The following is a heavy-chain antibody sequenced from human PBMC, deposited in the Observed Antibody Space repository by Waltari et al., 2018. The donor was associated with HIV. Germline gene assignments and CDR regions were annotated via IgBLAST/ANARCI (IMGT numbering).Heavy chain of an antibody. Sequence: QVQLQESGPGLVKPSETLSLTCSVSGCPIRDHYLRWIRQSPGTGLEWIGYIYQNGNTNYNSSLKSRVTMSVASSKNQFSLKLTSVTAADTAIYYCARGPIMTAGNFYNGFDVWGRGTTVTVSS. J-gene: IGHJ6*02. D-gene: IGHD2-21*02. CDR2: IYQNGNT. CDR1: GCPIRDHY. CDR3: ARGPIMTAGNFYNGFDV. V-gene: IGHV4-59*11.